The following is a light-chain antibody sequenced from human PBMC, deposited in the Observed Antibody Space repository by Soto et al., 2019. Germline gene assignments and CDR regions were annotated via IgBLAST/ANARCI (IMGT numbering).Light chain of an antibody. Sequence: EILLTQSPATLSLSPGERATLSCRASQSVSNNYLAWYQQKPGQAPRLLIYGASNRATGIPDRFSGSGSGTDFTLTISRLEPEYFALYYCQQYGSSPITFGQGTRLEIK. J-gene: IGKJ5*01. CDR2: GAS. CDR3: QQYGSSPIT. CDR1: QSVSNNY. V-gene: IGKV3-20*01.